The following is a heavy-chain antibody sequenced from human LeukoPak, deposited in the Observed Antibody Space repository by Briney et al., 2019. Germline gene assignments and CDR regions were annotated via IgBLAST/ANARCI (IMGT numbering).Heavy chain of an antibody. J-gene: IGHJ6*03. CDR2: INPSGGST. Sequence: ASVKVSCKASGYTFTSYYMHWVRQAPGQGLEWIGIINPSGGSTSYAQKFQGRVTMTRDMSTSTVYMELSSLRSEDTAVYYCARGARITGTTRSPQSNYYYYYYMDVWGKGTTVTVSS. CDR3: ARGARITGTTRSPQSNYYYYYYMDV. CDR1: GYTFTSYY. V-gene: IGHV1-46*01. D-gene: IGHD1-7*01.